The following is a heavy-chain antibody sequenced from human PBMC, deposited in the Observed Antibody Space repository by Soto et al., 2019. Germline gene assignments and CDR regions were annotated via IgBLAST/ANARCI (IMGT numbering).Heavy chain of an antibody. CDR3: ASYGTVLRFLEWPRGYYYGMDV. CDR2: IIPIFGTA. CDR1: GGTFSSYA. D-gene: IGHD3-3*01. V-gene: IGHV1-69*13. Sequence: SVKVSCKASGGTFSSYAISWVRQAPGQGLEWMGGIIPIFGTANYAQKFQGRVTITADESTSTAYMELSSLRSEDTAVYYCASYGTVLRFLEWPRGYYYGMDVWGQGTTVTVSS. J-gene: IGHJ6*02.